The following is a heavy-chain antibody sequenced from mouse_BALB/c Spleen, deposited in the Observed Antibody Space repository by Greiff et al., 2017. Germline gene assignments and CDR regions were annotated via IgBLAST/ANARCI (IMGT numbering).Heavy chain of an antibody. CDR1: GYSITSGYY. CDR3: ASCTAWYFDV. CDR2: ISYDGSN. J-gene: IGHJ1*01. V-gene: IGHV3-6*02. Sequence: DVQLQESGPGLVKPSQSLSLTCSVTGYSITSGYYWNWIRQFPGNKLEWMGYISYDGSNNYNPSLKNRISITRDTSKNQFFLKLNSVTTEDTATYYCASCTAWYFDVWGAGTTVTVSS. D-gene: IGHD1-2*01.